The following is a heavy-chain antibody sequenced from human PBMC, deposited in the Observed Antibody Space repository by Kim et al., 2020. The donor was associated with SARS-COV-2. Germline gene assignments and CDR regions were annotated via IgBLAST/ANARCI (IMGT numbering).Heavy chain of an antibody. J-gene: IGHJ4*02. CDR1: GFTFGNFR. Sequence: GGSLRLSCVASGFTFGNFRMHWVRQSPGKGPEWVALMWYDGISDNYVDSVKGRFTISRDNSRDTLFLQMNSLRAEDTAIYYCAKDQGSHLRSPAYYGQGT. V-gene: IGHV3-33*03. CDR3: AKDQGSHLRSPAY. CDR2: MWYDGISD.